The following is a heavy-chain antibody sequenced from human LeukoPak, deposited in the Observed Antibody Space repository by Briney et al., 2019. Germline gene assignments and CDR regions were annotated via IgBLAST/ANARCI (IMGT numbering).Heavy chain of an antibody. Sequence: PSETLSLTCTVSGGSISSYYWSWIRQPPGKGLEWIGYIYYSGSTNYNPSLKSRVTISVDTSKNQFSLKLSSVTAADTAVYYCARGFGGLAVAGYWGQGTLVTVSS. J-gene: IGHJ4*02. CDR2: IYYSGST. D-gene: IGHD6-19*01. V-gene: IGHV4-59*12. CDR3: ARGFGGLAVAGY. CDR1: GGSISSYY.